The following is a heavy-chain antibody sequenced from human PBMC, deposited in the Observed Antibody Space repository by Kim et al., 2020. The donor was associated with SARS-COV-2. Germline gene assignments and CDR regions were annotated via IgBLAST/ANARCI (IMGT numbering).Heavy chain of an antibody. V-gene: IGHV3-66*02. J-gene: IGHJ4*02. Sequence: GGSLRLSCAASGFTVSSNYMSWVRQAPGKGLEWVSVIYSGGSTYYADSVKGRFTISRDNSKNTLYLQMNSLRAEDTAVYYCARDPDYGDWKSAQGKNDYWGQGTLVTVSS. CDR2: IYSGGST. CDR1: GFTVSSNY. D-gene: IGHD4-17*01. CDR3: ARDPDYGDWKSAQGKNDY.